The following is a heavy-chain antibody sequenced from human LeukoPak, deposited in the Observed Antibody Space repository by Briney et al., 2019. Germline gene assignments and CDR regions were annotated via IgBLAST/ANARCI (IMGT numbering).Heavy chain of an antibody. CDR1: GGSISSYY. J-gene: IGHJ4*02. V-gene: IGHV4-59*01. CDR3: ARGGPRYCSSTSCYPPRY. Sequence: SETLSLTCTVWGGSISSYYWIWIREPPRKGLEWVGYIYYSGSSNYNPSLKSRVTISVDTSKNQFSLKLSSVTAADTAVYYCARGGPRYCSSTSCYPPRYWGQGTLVTVSS. CDR2: IYYSGSS. D-gene: IGHD2-2*01.